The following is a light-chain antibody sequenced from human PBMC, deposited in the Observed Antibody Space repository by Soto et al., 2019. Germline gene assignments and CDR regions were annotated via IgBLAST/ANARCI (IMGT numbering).Light chain of an antibody. CDR3: QQYNTWPKT. CDR1: QSVSSN. CDR2: GVS. Sequence: EIVMTQSPATLSVSPGERATLSCTASQSVSSNLAWYQQKPGQAPTRLISGVSTRATGIPARFSGSGSGTEFTLTISSLQSEDFAVYYCQQYNTWPKTFGQGTKVEIK. J-gene: IGKJ1*01. V-gene: IGKV3-15*01.